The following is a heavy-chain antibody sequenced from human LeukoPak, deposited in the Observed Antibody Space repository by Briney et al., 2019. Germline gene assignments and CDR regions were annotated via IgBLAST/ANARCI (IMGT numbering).Heavy chain of an antibody. D-gene: IGHD3-10*01. Sequence: PGGSLRLSCAASGFHFTTYWMGWVRQAPGKGLEWVANIKQDGSEKYYVDSVKGRFTISRDSAKNSLSLQMNSLRAEDTAVYYCARPSMYYYGSETYFWFDPWGQGTLVTVSS. CDR3: ARPSMYYYGSETYFWFDP. V-gene: IGHV3-7*01. J-gene: IGHJ5*02. CDR1: GFHFTTYW. CDR2: IKQDGSEK.